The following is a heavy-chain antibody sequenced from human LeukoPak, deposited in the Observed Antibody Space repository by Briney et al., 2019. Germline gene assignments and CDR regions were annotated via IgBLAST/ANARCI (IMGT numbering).Heavy chain of an antibody. CDR1: GGSISSYY. V-gene: IGHV4-59*01. J-gene: IGHJ5*02. Sequence: PSETLSLTCTVSGGSISSYYWSWIRQPPGKGLEWIGYIYYSGSTNYNPSLKSRVTISVDTSKNQFSLKLGSVTAADTAVYYCARVYYDFWSGYYTPFDPWGQGTLVTVSS. CDR2: IYYSGST. D-gene: IGHD3-3*01. CDR3: ARVYYDFWSGYYTPFDP.